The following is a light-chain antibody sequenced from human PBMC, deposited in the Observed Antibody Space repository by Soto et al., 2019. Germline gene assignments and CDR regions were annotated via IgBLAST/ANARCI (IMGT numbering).Light chain of an antibody. CDR1: QSVRTY. CDR3: QQNYSTPWT. CDR2: SVS. Sequence: ESQITQSPSSLGASVGDRVSITCRTSQSVRTYLDWYQQKQGNAPSXXIYSVSNLQSGVPSRFSGSGSGTDVTITISSLQPEDCATYDCQQNYSTPWTFGQGTKVDIK. J-gene: IGKJ1*01. V-gene: IGKV1-39*01.